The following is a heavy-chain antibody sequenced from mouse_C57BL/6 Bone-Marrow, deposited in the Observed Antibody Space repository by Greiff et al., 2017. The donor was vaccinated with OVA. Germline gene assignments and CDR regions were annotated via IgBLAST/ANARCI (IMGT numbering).Heavy chain of an antibody. CDR3: SRESLRRPYYFDY. Sequence: QVHVKQPGAELVKPGAPVKLSCKASGYTFTSYWMQWVKQRPGQGLEWIGEIDPADSYTTYNQKFKGKATLTVDTSSSTAYMQLSSLTSEDSAVYYCSRESLRRPYYFDYWGQGTTLTVSS. V-gene: IGHV1-50*01. J-gene: IGHJ2*01. D-gene: IGHD5-1*01. CDR1: GYTFTSYW. CDR2: IDPADSYT.